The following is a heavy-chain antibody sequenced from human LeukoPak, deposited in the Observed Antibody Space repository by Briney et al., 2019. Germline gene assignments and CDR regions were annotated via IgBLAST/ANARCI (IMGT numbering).Heavy chain of an antibody. Sequence: ASVKVSCKASGYTFTGYYIHWVRQAPGQGLEWMGWINPNSGGTNSAQKFQGRVTMTRNTFTGTAYMELSSLRSEDTAVYYCARTNYHDTSGASNWFDPWGQGTLVTVSS. CDR2: INPNSGGT. V-gene: IGHV1-2*02. D-gene: IGHD3-22*01. CDR1: GYTFTGYY. CDR3: ARTNYHDTSGASNWFDP. J-gene: IGHJ5*02.